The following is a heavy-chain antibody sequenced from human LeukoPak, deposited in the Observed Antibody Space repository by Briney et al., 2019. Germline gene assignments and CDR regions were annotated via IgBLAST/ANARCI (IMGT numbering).Heavy chain of an antibody. CDR1: GFTFSSYA. CDR2: ISGNGGST. Sequence: GGSLRLSCAASGFTFSSYAMSWVRLAPGKGLEWVSAISGNGGSTYYADSVKGRFTISRDNSKNTLFLQMSSLRAEDTAVYYCAKGGSSSWHSFDYWGQGTLVTVSS. CDR3: AKGGSSSWHSFDY. D-gene: IGHD6-13*01. V-gene: IGHV3-23*01. J-gene: IGHJ4*02.